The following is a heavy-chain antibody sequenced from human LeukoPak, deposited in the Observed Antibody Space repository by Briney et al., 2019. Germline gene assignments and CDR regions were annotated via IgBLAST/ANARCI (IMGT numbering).Heavy chain of an antibody. CDR2: IGGRGGSA. Sequence: QPGGSLRLSCAASGFTFSSYAMSWVRQAPGKGLEWVSAIGGRGGSAYYADSVKGRFTISRDNSKNTLYLQMNSLRAEDTAVYYCAKQGRDWLRDYYYYMDVWGKGTTVTISS. V-gene: IGHV3-23*01. J-gene: IGHJ6*03. D-gene: IGHD3-9*01. CDR3: AKQGRDWLRDYYYYMDV. CDR1: GFTFSSYA.